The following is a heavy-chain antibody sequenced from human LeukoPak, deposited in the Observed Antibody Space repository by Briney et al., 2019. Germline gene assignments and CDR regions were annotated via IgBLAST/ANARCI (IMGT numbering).Heavy chain of an antibody. CDR2: IIPIFGTA. D-gene: IGHD2-2*01. Sequence: ASVKVSCKVSGGTFSSYAISWVRQAPGQGLEWMGGIIPIFGTANYAQKFQGRVTITADESTSTAYMELSSLRSEDTAVYYCARDLGYCSSTSCYGYYYGMDVWGKGTTGTVSS. CDR1: GGTFSSYA. CDR3: ARDLGYCSSTSCYGYYYGMDV. V-gene: IGHV1-69*13. J-gene: IGHJ6*04.